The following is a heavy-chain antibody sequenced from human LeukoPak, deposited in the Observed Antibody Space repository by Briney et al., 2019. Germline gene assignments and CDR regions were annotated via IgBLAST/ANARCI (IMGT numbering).Heavy chain of an antibody. Sequence: PSETLSLTCAIYGGSFSDNYWSWIRQPPGRGLEWIGEINQSGTTNYNPSLKSPVTISVDTSTHQFSLKLSSVTAADTAVYYCARTSKSPYDYVWGSDQLPYLFDYWGQGTLVTVSS. CDR1: GGSFSDNY. CDR2: INQSGTT. V-gene: IGHV4-34*01. J-gene: IGHJ4*02. D-gene: IGHD3-16*02. CDR3: ARTSKSPYDYVWGSDQLPYLFDY.